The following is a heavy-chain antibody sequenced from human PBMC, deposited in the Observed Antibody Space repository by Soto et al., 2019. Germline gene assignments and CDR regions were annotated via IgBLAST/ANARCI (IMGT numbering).Heavy chain of an antibody. CDR3: AKETSSSHYYYYYGMDV. V-gene: IGHV3-30-3*01. D-gene: IGHD6-13*01. Sequence: PGGSLRLSCAASGFTFSSYAMHWVRQAPGKGLEWVAVISYDGSNKYYADSVKGRFTISRDNSKNTLYLQMNSLRAEDTAVYHCAKETSSSHYYYYYGMDVWGQRTTVTVSS. J-gene: IGHJ6*02. CDR1: GFTFSSYA. CDR2: ISYDGSNK.